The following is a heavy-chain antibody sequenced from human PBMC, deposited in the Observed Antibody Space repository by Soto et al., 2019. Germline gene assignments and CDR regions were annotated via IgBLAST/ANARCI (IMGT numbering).Heavy chain of an antibody. D-gene: IGHD6-25*01. J-gene: IGHJ4*02. CDR2: INGDGTTT. V-gene: IGHV3-74*01. CDR1: GFTFNDYW. CDR3: ARGLYHKCGQDY. Sequence: EVQLVESGGGLVQTGGSLRLSCAASGFTFNDYWVHWVRQAPGKGLVWVSRINGDGTTTNYADSVKGRFTISRDNSQNTLYLQLNSLRDDDTAVYYCARGLYHKCGQDYWGQGTLVTVSS.